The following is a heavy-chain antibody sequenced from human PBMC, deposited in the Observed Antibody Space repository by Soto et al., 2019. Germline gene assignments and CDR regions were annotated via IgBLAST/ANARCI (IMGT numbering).Heavy chain of an antibody. CDR3: ARGGGSDSFDY. J-gene: IGHJ4*02. D-gene: IGHD1-26*01. Sequence: SETLSLTCTVSGASITFGGYSWSWIRQTPGKGLEWIGYINHLETTFYNPSFESRLTLSIDGAKNQFSLKLHSMSAADRAVYFCARGGGSDSFDYWGQGILVTVSS. CDR2: INHLETT. CDR1: GASITFGGYS. V-gene: IGHV4-30-2*01.